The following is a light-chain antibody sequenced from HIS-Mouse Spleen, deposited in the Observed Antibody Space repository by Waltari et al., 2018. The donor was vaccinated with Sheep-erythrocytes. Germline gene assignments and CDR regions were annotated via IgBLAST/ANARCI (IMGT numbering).Light chain of an antibody. V-gene: IGKV1-9*01. CDR2: AAS. CDR3: QQLNSYPHT. J-gene: IGKJ2*01. Sequence: DIQLTQSPSFLSASVGDRVTITCRASQGLSSYLAWYQQTPGKAPKLLIYAASTLPSGVPSRFSGSGSGTEFTLTISSLQPEDFATYYCQQLNSYPHTFGQGTKLEIK. CDR1: QGLSSY.